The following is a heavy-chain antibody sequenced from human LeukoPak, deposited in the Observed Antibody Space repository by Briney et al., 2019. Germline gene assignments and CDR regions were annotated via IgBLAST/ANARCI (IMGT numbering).Heavy chain of an antibody. D-gene: IGHD1-26*01. V-gene: IGHV3-53*01. J-gene: IGHJ4*02. Sequence: GGSLRLSCAASGFTVRSNYMSWVRQAPGKGLEWGSVIYSGGSTYYAASVKGRFTISRDNSKNTLYLQMNSLTAEDTAVYYCAKGNGGKWELEAHFDYWGQGTLVTVSS. CDR2: IYSGGST. CDR1: GFTVRSNY. CDR3: AKGNGGKWELEAHFDY.